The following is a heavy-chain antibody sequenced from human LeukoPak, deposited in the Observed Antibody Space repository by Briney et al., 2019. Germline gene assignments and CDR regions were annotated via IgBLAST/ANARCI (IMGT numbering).Heavy chain of an antibody. Sequence: GGSLRLSCAASGFTFSGYWMSWVRQAPGKGLEWVSNIKQDGSEKYYVDSVKGRFTISRDNAKNSLYLKMNSLGAEDTDVYYCASDLVDFWSGAPDYWGQGTLVTVSS. CDR1: GFTFSGYW. J-gene: IGHJ4*01. V-gene: IGHV3-7*01. D-gene: IGHD3-3*01. CDR2: IKQDGSEK. CDR3: ASDLVDFWSGAPDY.